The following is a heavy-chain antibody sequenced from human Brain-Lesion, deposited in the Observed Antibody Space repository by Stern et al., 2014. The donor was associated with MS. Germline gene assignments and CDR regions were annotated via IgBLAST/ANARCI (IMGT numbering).Heavy chain of an antibody. CDR3: ARLTGVVDY. J-gene: IGHJ4*02. CDR2: MYYGGAT. Sequence: VQLVESGSGLVKPSETLSLTCTVSGGSISRSTYYWGWIRQPPGQGLEWIGIMYYGGATFNNPSAKGRVTIAVDTSKNQFPRGQGCVTAADTAVYYCARLTGVVDYWGQGTLVTVSS. V-gene: IGHV4-39*01. CDR1: GGSISRSTYY. D-gene: IGHD7-27*01.